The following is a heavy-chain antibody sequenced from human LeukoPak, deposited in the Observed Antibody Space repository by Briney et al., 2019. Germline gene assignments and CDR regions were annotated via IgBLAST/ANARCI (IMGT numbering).Heavy chain of an antibody. CDR1: DESFSGYLSDSY. D-gene: IGHD3-16*01. J-gene: IGHJ4*02. Sequence: SETLSLTCAIYDESFSGYLSDSYWSWVRRPPGKRLEWIGEIDRHGNTNYSPSLKSRVTISIQTSKSQFSLNLNSVTDADTAVYYCARRGGGNYPYYFDYWGRGTPVTVSS. V-gene: IGHV4-34*01. CDR3: ARRGGGNYPYYFDY. CDR2: IDRHGNT.